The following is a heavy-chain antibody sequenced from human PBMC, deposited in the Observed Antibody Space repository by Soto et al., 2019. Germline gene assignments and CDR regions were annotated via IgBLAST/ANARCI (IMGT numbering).Heavy chain of an antibody. CDR3: AKGGVFDGDPDY. D-gene: IGHD3-9*01. CDR2: ISGSGGST. V-gene: IGHV3-23*01. J-gene: IGHJ4*02. Sequence: EVQLLESGGGLVQPGGSLRLSCAASGFTFSSYAMSWVRQAPGKGLEWVSAISGSGGSTYYADSVKGRFTISRDNSKNTLYLQMNRLRAEDTAVYYCAKGGVFDGDPDYWGQGTLVTVSS. CDR1: GFTFSSYA.